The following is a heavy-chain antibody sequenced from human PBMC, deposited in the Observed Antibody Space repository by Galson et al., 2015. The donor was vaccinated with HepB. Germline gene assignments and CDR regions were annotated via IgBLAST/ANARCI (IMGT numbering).Heavy chain of an antibody. CDR1: GFTFSNYG. D-gene: IGHD2-2*01. V-gene: IGHV3-33*06. CDR3: AKSPGGYCSSNSCGHFDY. J-gene: IGHJ4*02. Sequence: SLRLSCAASGFTFSNYGMHWVRQAPGKGLEWVAIIWYNGTSKYYAGSVKGRFTISRDNSKNTLYLQMNTLRVEDTAVYYCAKSPGGYCSSNSCGHFDYWGRGTLVTVSS. CDR2: IWYNGTSK.